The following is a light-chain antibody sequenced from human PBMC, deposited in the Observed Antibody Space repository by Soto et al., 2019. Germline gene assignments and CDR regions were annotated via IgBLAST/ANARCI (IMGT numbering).Light chain of an antibody. V-gene: IGLV2-14*01. CDR1: SSDVGGYNY. CDR3: SSYTSRSTLV. CDR2: EVT. Sequence: QSALTQPASVSGSPGQSITISCTGTSSDVGGYNYVSWYQQHPGKAPKLMIYEVTNRPSGVSNRFSGSKSGNTASLTISGLQAEDEADYYCSSYTSRSTLVFGTVTKVTVL. J-gene: IGLJ1*01.